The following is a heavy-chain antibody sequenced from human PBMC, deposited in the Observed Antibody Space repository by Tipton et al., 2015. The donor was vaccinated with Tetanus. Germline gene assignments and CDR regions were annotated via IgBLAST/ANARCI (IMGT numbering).Heavy chain of an antibody. CDR3: AGAIVRWFAP. D-gene: IGHD2/OR15-2a*01. V-gene: IGHV4-34*01. CDR2: INYTGST. CDR1: GGSFSDNF. J-gene: IGHJ5*02. Sequence: LRLSCAVHGGSFSDNFWSWIRQSPGKGLEWIGEINYTGSTNYNPSPESRVTISVDTSKKEVSLRLKSVTAADTAVYYCAGAIVRWFAPWGQGTQVTVSS.